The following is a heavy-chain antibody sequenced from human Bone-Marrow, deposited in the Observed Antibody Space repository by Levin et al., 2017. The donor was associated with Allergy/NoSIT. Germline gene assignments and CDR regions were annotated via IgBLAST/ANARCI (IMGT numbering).Heavy chain of an antibody. V-gene: IGHV3-30-3*01. CDR1: GFTFSSYA. Sequence: GESLKISCAASGFTFSSYAMHWVRQAPGKGLEWVAVISYDGSNKYYADSVKGRFTISRDNSKNTLYLQMNSLRAEDTAVYYCARDYYHYGDYRLDYWGQGTLVTVSS. CDR2: ISYDGSNK. J-gene: IGHJ4*02. CDR3: ARDYYHYGDYRLDY. D-gene: IGHD4-17*01.